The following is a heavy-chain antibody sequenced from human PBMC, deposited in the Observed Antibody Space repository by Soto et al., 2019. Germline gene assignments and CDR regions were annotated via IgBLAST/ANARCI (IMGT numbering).Heavy chain of an antibody. D-gene: IGHD6-19*01. CDR1: GFTFSSYA. J-gene: IGHJ4*02. CDR2: ISGSGGST. V-gene: IGHV3-23*01. Sequence: GGSLRLSCAASGFTFSSYAMSWVRQAPGKGLEWVSAISGSGGSTYYADSVKGRFTISRDNSKNTLYLQMNSLRAEDTAVYYCAKVRYSSGWYWGLDYWGQGTLVTVSS. CDR3: AKVRYSSGWYWGLDY.